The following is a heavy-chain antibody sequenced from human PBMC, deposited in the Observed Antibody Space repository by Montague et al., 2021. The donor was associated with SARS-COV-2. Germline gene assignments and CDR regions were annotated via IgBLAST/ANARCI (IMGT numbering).Heavy chain of an antibody. D-gene: IGHD3-9*01. V-gene: IGHV3-30*04. J-gene: IGHJ6*02. CDR1: GFTFSSYA. CDR2: ISYDGSNK. CDR3: ARDLTYYDILTGYFAESPHYYYYYGMDV. Sequence: SLRLSCAASGFTFSSYAMHWVRQAPGKGLEWVALISYDGSNKYYADSVKGGFTISRDNSKNTLYLQMNSLRAEDTAVYYCARDLTYYDILTGYFAESPHYYYYYGMDVWGQGTTVTVSS.